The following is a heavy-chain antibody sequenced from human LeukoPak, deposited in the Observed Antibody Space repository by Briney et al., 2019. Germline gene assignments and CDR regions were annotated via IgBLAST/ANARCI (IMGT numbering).Heavy chain of an antibody. D-gene: IGHD2-21*01. Sequence: SETLSLTCAVYGGSFSGYYWSWIRQPPGKGLEWTGEINHSGSTNYNPSLKSRVTISVDASKNQFSLKLSSVTAADTAVYYCARGTPREHIVVVIASSDAFDTWGQGTMVTVSS. CDR2: INHSGST. V-gene: IGHV4-34*01. J-gene: IGHJ3*02. CDR1: GGSFSGYY. CDR3: ARGTPREHIVVVIASSDAFDT.